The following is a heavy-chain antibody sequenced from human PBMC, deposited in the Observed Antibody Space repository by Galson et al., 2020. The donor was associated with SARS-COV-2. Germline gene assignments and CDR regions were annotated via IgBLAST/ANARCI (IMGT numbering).Heavy chain of an antibody. Sequence: SVKVSCKASGGTFSSYAISWVRQAPGQGLEWMGGIIPIFGTANYAQKFQGRVTITADESTSTAYMELSSLRSEDTAVYYCASALPTVTTSGGAFDIWGQGTMVTVSS. CDR3: ASALPTVTTSGGAFDI. V-gene: IGHV1-69*13. CDR1: GGTFSSYA. CDR2: IIPIFGTA. J-gene: IGHJ3*02. D-gene: IGHD4-17*01.